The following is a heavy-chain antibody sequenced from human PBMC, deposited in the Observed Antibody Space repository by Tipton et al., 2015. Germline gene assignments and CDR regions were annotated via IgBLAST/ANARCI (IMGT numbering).Heavy chain of an antibody. CDR3: ARGETFDY. CDR1: GGTFGSYA. CDR2: IIAIFRTA. V-gene: IGHV1-69*01. D-gene: IGHD3-16*01. J-gene: IGHJ4*02. Sequence: QSGAEVKKPGSSVKVSCKASGGTFGSYAINWMRQAPGQGLEWMGGIIAIFRTANYGQKFQDRVTITAEESTSTAYMELSSLRSEDTAVYYCARGETFDYWGQGTLVTVSS.